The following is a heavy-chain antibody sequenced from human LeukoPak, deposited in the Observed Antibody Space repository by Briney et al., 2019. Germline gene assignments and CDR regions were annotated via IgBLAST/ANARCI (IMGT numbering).Heavy chain of an antibody. V-gene: IGHV1-2*06. CDR1: GYTFTGYY. J-gene: IGHJ4*02. Sequence: ASVKVSCKASGYTFTGYYMHWVRQAPGQGLEWMGRINPNSGGTNYAQKFQGRVTMTRDTSISTAYMELSRLRSDDTAVYYCARDLSSTYDFWSDYYTGEVDYWGQGTLVTVSS. CDR3: ARDLSSTYDFWSDYYTGEVDY. D-gene: IGHD3-3*01. CDR2: INPNSGGT.